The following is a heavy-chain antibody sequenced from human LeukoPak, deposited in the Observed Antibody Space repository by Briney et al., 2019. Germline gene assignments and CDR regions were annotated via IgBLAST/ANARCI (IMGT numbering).Heavy chain of an antibody. V-gene: IGHV4-59*01. D-gene: IGHD6-19*01. CDR1: GGSISSYY. CDR3: ARQLRGEAVAGHLQPFDY. Sequence: PSETLSLTCTVSGGSISSYYWSWIRQPPGKGLKWIGYIYYSGSTNYNPSLKSRVTISVDTSKNQFSLKLSSVTAADTAVYFCARQLRGEAVAGHLQPFDYWGPGTLVTVSS. CDR2: IYYSGST. J-gene: IGHJ4*02.